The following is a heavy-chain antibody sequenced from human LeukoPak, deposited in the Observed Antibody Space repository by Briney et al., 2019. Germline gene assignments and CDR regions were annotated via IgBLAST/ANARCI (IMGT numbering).Heavy chain of an antibody. CDR3: ARTGRPVWGATVDY. D-gene: IGHD1-26*01. CDR1: GYTFTIYG. J-gene: IGHJ4*02. Sequence: ASVRVSFKASGYTFTIYGISWVRQAPGQGLEWMGWISAYNGNTNYAQKLQGRVTMTTDTSTSTAYMELRSLRSDDTAVYYCARTGRPVWGATVDYWGQGTLVTVSS. CDR2: ISAYNGNT. V-gene: IGHV1-18*01.